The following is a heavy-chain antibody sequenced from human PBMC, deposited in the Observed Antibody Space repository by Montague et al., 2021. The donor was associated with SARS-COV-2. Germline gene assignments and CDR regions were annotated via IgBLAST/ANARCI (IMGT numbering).Heavy chain of an antibody. Sequence: SLRLSCAASGFTFSNYDMNWVRQAPGKGPEWISYISTSAYTTSYVGPVKGRFTISRDNGKNSLYLQMNSLRVEDTAVYYCTRDYRSIVGDGLDIWGQGTKVTVSS. CDR1: GFTFSNYD. V-gene: IGHV3-48*03. CDR3: TRDYRSIVGDGLDI. J-gene: IGHJ3*02. D-gene: IGHD3-16*02. CDR2: ISTSAYTT.